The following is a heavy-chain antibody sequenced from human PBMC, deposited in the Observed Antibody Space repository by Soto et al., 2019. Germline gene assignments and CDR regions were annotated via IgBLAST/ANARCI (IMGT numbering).Heavy chain of an antibody. CDR3: AHAFGGTSWPNDAFDI. J-gene: IGHJ3*02. V-gene: IGHV2-5*02. Sequence: QITLKASGPTLVKPTQSLTLTCTVSGFSLSGDGVGVGWIRQPPGKALEWLALIYWDDDQRYSPSLKTRLTITKDTSKNLVVLTMTNMDPVDTATYYCAHAFGGTSWPNDAFDIWGQGTVVTVSS. D-gene: IGHD3-3*02. CDR1: GFSLSGDGVG. CDR2: IYWDDDQ.